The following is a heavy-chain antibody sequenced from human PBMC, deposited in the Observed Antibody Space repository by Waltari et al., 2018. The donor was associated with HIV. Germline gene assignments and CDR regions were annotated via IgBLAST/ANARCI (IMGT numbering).Heavy chain of an antibody. Sequence: QVQLVQSGAEVKKPGASVKVSCKASGYTFTSYGISWVRQAPGQGLEWMGWISAYNGNTNYAQKLQGRVTMTTDTSTSTAYMELRSLRSDDTAVYYCARDHWSITIFGRSYYGMDVWGQGTTVTVSS. CDR2: ISAYNGNT. J-gene: IGHJ6*02. CDR1: GYTFTSYG. V-gene: IGHV1-18*01. D-gene: IGHD3-3*01. CDR3: ARDHWSITIFGRSYYGMDV.